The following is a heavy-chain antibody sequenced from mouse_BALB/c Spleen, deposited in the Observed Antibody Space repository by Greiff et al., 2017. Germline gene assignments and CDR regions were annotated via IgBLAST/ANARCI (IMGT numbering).Heavy chain of an antibody. J-gene: IGHJ1*01. CDR1: GYSITSGYY. Sequence: EVKLEESGPGLVKPSQSLSLTCSVTGYSITSGYYWNWIRQFPGNKLEWMGYISYDGSNNYNPSLKNRISITRDTSKNQFFLKLNSVTTEDTATYYCARDPPGLWYFDVWGAGTTVTVSS. V-gene: IGHV3-6*02. CDR3: ARDPPGLWYFDV. CDR2: ISYDGSN.